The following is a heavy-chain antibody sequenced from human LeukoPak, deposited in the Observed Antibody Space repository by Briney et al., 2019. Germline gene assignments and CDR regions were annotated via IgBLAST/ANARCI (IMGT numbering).Heavy chain of an antibody. J-gene: IGHJ3*02. Sequence: GASVKVSCKASGYTFTGYYMHWVRQAPGQGLEWMGWINPNGGGTNYAQKFQGRVTMTRDTSISTAYMELSRLRSDDTAVYYCASTPSSGHDAFDIWGQGTMVTVSS. CDR3: ASTPSSGHDAFDI. V-gene: IGHV1-2*02. CDR1: GYTFTGYY. D-gene: IGHD3-22*01. CDR2: INPNGGGT.